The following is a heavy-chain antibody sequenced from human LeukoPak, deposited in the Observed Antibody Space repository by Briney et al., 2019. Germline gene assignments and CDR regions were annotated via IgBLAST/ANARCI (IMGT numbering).Heavy chain of an antibody. Sequence: PGGSLRLSCAASGFTFSSYSMNWVRQAPGKGLEWVSYISSSSSTIYYADSVKGRFTISRDNAKNTLYLQMNGLRVEDTAVYYCARIGYSISWSGDYWGQGSLVTVSS. CDR1: GFTFSSYS. V-gene: IGHV3-48*01. CDR2: ISSSSSTI. D-gene: IGHD6-13*01. CDR3: ARIGYSISWSGDY. J-gene: IGHJ4*02.